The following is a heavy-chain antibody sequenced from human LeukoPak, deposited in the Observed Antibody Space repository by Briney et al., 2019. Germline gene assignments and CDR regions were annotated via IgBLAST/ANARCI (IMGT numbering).Heavy chain of an antibody. CDR2: IYYSGST. V-gene: IGHV4-31*03. CDR3: AKGAASRGYTYVAN. D-gene: IGHD5-18*01. J-gene: IGHJ4*02. Sequence: SETLSLTCTVSGGSISSGGYYWSWIRQHPGKGLEWIGYIYYSGSTYYNPSLKSRVTISVDTSKNQFSLKLSSVTAADTAVYYCAKGAASRGYTYVANWGQGTLVTVSS. CDR1: GGSISSGGYY.